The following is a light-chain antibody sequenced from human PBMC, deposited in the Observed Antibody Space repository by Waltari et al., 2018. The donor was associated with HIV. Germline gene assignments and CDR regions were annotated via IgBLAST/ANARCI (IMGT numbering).Light chain of an antibody. CDR2: EVS. CDR3: SSYTASSTLDVV. J-gene: IGLJ2*01. CDR1: SRDMGAYNY. V-gene: IGLV2-14*03. Sequence: QSALTQAASVSGSPGQSITISCTGSSRDMGAYNYVSWYQQHPDKVPKLVIYEVSNRPSGISNRFSGSKSGNTASLTISGLQADDEASYYCSSYTASSTLDVVFGGGTRLTVL.